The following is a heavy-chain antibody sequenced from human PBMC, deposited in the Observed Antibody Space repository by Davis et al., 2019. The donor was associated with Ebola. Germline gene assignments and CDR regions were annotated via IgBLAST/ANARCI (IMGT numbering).Heavy chain of an antibody. CDR1: GFTFRNYA. Sequence: PGGSLRLSCAAPGFTFRNYAMHWVRQAPGKGLEWVAVVSHSERERFYADSVKGRFTISRDNSENTLYLQMNSLTADDTSVYYCARAGFDEVLDYWGQGTPVTVSS. J-gene: IGHJ4*02. CDR2: VSHSERER. V-gene: IGHV3-30*04. D-gene: IGHD3-3*01. CDR3: ARAGFDEVLDY.